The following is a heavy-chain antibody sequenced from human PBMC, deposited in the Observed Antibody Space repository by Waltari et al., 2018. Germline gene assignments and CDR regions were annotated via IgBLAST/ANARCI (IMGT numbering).Heavy chain of an antibody. CDR2: INPNSGGT. CDR3: ARDGGSAYCGGDCYSEYYYYYMDV. J-gene: IGHJ6*03. Sequence: QVQLVQSGAEVKKPGASVKVSCKASGYTFTGYYMHWVRQAPGQGLEWMGWINPNSGGTNHGQKFQGRGTMTRDKSNSTAYMELSRLRSDDTAVYYCARDGGSAYCGGDCYSEYYYYYMDVWGKGTTVTVSS. V-gene: IGHV1-2*02. CDR1: GYTFTGYY. D-gene: IGHD2-21*01.